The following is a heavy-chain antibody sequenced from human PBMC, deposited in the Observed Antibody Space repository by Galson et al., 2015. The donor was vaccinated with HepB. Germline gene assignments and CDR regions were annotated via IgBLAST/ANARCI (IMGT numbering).Heavy chain of an antibody. CDR2: ISAYNGNT. J-gene: IGHJ4*02. CDR1: GYTFTSYG. CDR3: ARDTPSRGDFWSGYYPLDY. Sequence: SVKVSCKASGYTFTSYGISWVRQAPGQGLKWMGWISAYNGNTNYAQKLQGRVTMTTDTSTSTAYMELRSLRSDDTAVYYCARDTPSRGDFWSGYYPLDYWGQGTLVTVSS. V-gene: IGHV1-18*04. D-gene: IGHD3-3*01.